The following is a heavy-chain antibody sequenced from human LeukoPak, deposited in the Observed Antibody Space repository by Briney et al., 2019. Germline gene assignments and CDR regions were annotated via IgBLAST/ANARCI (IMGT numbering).Heavy chain of an antibody. V-gene: IGHV3-48*01. D-gene: IGHD3-10*01. J-gene: IGHJ3*02. Sequence: PGGSLTLSCAASGFTFSSYSMNWVRQAPGKGLEWASYINSSSSTIYYADSVKGRFNISRDNAKNSLYLQMSSVRAEDTAVYYCARGKRGSDAFDIWGQGTMVTVSS. CDR2: INSSSSTI. CDR1: GFTFSSYS. CDR3: ARGKRGSDAFDI.